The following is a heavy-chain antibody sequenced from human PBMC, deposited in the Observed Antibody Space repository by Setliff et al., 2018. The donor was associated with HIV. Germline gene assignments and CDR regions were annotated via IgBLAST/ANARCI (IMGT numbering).Heavy chain of an antibody. V-gene: IGHV1-18*04. CDR3: ARAIRWRYCSSTSCSDAFDI. D-gene: IGHD2-2*01. J-gene: IGHJ3*02. Sequence: ASVKVSCKTSGYSFADYGITWVRQAPGQGLEWMGWISTYNGNTNYAQKLQGRVTMTSEISTRTAYMELRSLRSDDTAVYYCARAIRWRYCSSTSCSDAFDIWGQGTMVTVSS. CDR2: ISTYNGNT. CDR1: GYSFADYG.